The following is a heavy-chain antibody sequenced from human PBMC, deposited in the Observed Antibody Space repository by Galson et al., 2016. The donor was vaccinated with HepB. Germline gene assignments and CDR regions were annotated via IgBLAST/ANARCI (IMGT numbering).Heavy chain of an antibody. CDR3: ARGTLGTAATMAFDY. V-gene: IGHV4-4*02. CDR2: IYQTGTA. Sequence: ETLSLTCTVSGGSISNDYWWSWVRQSPGKGLEWIGAIYQTGTANYNPSFTRRATISVDKSKNQFSLRLDSVTAADTAVYYCARGTLGTAATMAFDYWGQGTLVSVSS. CDR1: GGSISNDYW. D-gene: IGHD4/OR15-4a*01. J-gene: IGHJ4*02.